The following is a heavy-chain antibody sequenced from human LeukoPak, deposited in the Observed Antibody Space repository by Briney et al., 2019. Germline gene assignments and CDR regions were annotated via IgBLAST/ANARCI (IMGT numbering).Heavy chain of an antibody. V-gene: IGHV5-51*01. CDR3: VRTSSTWYGDY. CDR1: GYIFASYL. J-gene: IGHJ4*02. D-gene: IGHD6-13*01. CDR2: IYPGDSET. Sequence: GESLKISCKGSGYIFASYLIGWVRQMPGKGLEWMGIIYPGDSETRYSPSFQGQVTISADKSISTAYLQWSSLKASDTAMYYCVRTSSTWYGDYWGQGTLVTVSS.